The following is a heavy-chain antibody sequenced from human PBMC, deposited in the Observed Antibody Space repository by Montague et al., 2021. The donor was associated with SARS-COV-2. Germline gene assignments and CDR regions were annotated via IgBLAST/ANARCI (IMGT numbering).Heavy chain of an antibody. J-gene: IGHJ4*02. CDR2: IHYDGSST. CDR1: GFTLSSYW. CDR3: ARAYYTGLYPFDY. D-gene: IGHD2-8*02. Sequence: SLRLSCAASGFTLSSYWMYWVRQAPGKGLVWISRIHYDGSSTNYADSVKGRFTISRDTAKNTLYLQMSSLRAEDTAVYYCARAYYTGLYPFDYWGQGTLVTVSS. V-gene: IGHV3-74*01.